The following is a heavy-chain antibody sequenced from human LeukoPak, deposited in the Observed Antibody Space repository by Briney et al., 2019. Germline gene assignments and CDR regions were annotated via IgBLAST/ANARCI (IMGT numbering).Heavy chain of an antibody. J-gene: IGHJ6*02. V-gene: IGHV3-53*01. CDR1: VFTVSSNY. CDR2: IYSGGST. Sequence: GGSLRLSCAASVFTVSSNYMSWVRQAPGKGLECVSVIYSGGSTYYADSVKGRFTISRDNSKNTLYLQMNSLRAEDTAVYYCANGLLHPPGRNGMDVWGQGTTVTVSS. D-gene: IGHD3/OR15-3a*01. CDR3: ANGLLHPPGRNGMDV.